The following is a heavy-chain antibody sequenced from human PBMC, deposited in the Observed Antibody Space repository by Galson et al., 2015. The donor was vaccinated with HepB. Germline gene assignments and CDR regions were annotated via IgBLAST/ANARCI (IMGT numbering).Heavy chain of an antibody. J-gene: IGHJ3*02. CDR1: GGSISSDGYY. Sequence: TLSLTCTVSGGSISSDGYYWSWIRQHPGKGLEWIGYIYYSGSTYYNPSLKRRVTISVDTSKNQFSLRLSSVTAADTAVYYCARDNPVVPTADEAFDIWGQGTMVTVSS. CDR3: ARDNPVVPTADEAFDI. V-gene: IGHV4-31*03. D-gene: IGHD2-2*01. CDR2: IYYSGST.